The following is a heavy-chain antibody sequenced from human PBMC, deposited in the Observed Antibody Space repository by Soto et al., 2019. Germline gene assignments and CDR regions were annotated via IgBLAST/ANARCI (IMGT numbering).Heavy chain of an antibody. D-gene: IGHD3-22*01. CDR2: ISSNSGTM. CDR1: GFIFSSYS. CDR3: ARDRFYYGSSGYYYFDY. Sequence: GGSLRVSCAASGFIFSSYSMNWGRQAPGKGLEWVSYISSNSGTMYYADSVKGRFTISRDNAKNSLYLQMNSLRAEDTAVYYCARDRFYYGSSGYYYFDYWGQGP. J-gene: IGHJ4*02. V-gene: IGHV3-48*01.